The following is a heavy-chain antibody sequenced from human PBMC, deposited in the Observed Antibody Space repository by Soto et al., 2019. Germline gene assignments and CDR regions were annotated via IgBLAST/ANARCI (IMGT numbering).Heavy chain of an antibody. J-gene: IGHJ5*02. CDR2: ISSSGSTI. CDR3: ARERIAAAGTKFGWFDP. CDR1: GFTFSSYE. Sequence: LRLSCAASGFTFSSYEMNWVRQAPGKGLEWVSYISSSGSTIYYADSVKGRFTISRDNAKNSLYLQMNSLRAEDTAVYYCARERIAAAGTKFGWFDPWGQGTLVTVSS. D-gene: IGHD6-13*01. V-gene: IGHV3-48*03.